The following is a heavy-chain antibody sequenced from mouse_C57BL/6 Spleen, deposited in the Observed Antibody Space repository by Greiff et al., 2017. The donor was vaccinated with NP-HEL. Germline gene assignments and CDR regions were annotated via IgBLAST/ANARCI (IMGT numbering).Heavy chain of an antibody. J-gene: IGHJ2*01. Sequence: QVQLQQPGAELVKPGASVKLSCKASGYTFTSYWMHWVKQRPGQGLEWIGMIHPNSGSTNYNEKFKSKATLTVDKSSSTAYMQLSSLTSEDSAVYYCATLITTVVGGDYWGQGTTLTVSS. D-gene: IGHD1-1*01. V-gene: IGHV1-64*01. CDR1: GYTFTSYW. CDR2: IHPNSGST. CDR3: ATLITTVVGGDY.